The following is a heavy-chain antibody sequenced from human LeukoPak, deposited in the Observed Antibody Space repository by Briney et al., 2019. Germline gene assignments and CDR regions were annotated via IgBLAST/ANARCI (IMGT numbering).Heavy chain of an antibody. J-gene: IGHJ4*02. CDR1: GGSISSGDYY. CDR3: ARLPPTESSGWGRPFDY. D-gene: IGHD6-19*01. CDR2: VYDSGST. V-gene: IGHV4-30-2*03. Sequence: SQTLSLTCTVSGGSISSGDYYWSWIRQPPGKGLEWIGSVYDSGSTYYNPSLKSRVTISVDTSKNQFSLKLSSVTDADTAVFYCARLPPTESSGWGRPFDYWGQGTLVTVSS.